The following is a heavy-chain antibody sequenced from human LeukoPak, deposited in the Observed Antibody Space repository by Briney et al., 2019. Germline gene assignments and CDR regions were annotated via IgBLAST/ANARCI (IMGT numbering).Heavy chain of an antibody. V-gene: IGHV1-2*02. J-gene: IGHJ5*02. D-gene: IGHD6-19*01. CDR2: INPNSGGT. CDR1: GYTFTGYY. CDR3: ARAGIAVRSGWFDP. Sequence: ASVKVSCKASGYTFTGYYMHWLRQAPGQGLEWMGWINPNSGGTNYAQKFQGRVTMTRDTSISTAYMELSRLRSDDTAVYYCARAGIAVRSGWFDPWGQGTLVTVSS.